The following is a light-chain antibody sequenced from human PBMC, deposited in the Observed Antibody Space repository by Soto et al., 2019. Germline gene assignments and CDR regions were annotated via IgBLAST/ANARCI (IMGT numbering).Light chain of an antibody. J-gene: IGLJ2*01. Sequence: QSVLTQPPSAAGTPGQRVTISCSGSSSNIGTNYVYWYPQLPGTAPKLLIYRNNQRPSGVPDRFSGSKSGTSASLAISGLRSEDEADFYCATWDDSLSGVLFGGGTKLTVL. CDR1: SSNIGTNY. CDR3: ATWDDSLSGVL. V-gene: IGLV1-47*01. CDR2: RNN.